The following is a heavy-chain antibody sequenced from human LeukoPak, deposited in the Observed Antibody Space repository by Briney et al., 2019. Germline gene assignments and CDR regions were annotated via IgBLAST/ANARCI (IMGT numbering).Heavy chain of an antibody. CDR3: AKDKEWLVQYYFDY. Sequence: PGGSLRLSCAASGFTFDDYAMHWVRQAPGRGLEWVSGISWNSGSIGYADSVKGRFTISRDNAKNSLYLQMNSLRAEDTALYYCAKDKEWLVQYYFDYWGQGTLVTVSS. CDR1: GFTFDDYA. CDR2: ISWNSGSI. J-gene: IGHJ4*02. V-gene: IGHV3-9*01. D-gene: IGHD6-19*01.